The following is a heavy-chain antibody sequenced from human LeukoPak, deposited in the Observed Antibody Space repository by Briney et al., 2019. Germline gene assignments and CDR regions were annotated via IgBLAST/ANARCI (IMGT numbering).Heavy chain of an antibody. CDR3: ARGPYDMGIDY. D-gene: IGHD3-9*01. V-gene: IGHV4-34*01. J-gene: IGHJ4*02. Sequence: NTSETLSLTCAVYGGSFSGYYWSWIRQPPGKGLEWIGEINHSGSTNYNPSPKSRVTISVDASKNQFSLKLSSVTAADTAVYYCARGPYDMGIDYWGQGTLVTVSS. CDR2: INHSGST. CDR1: GGSFSGYY.